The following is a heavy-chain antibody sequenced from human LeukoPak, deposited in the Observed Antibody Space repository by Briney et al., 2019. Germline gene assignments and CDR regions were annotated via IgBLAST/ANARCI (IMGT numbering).Heavy chain of an antibody. J-gene: IGHJ4*02. Sequence: GGSLRLSCAASGSTFSSYGMHWVRQAPGKGLEWVAFIRYDGSNKYYADSVKGRFTISRDNSKNTLYLQMNSLRAEDTAVYYCAKTPGGSYELGYWGQGTLVTVSS. V-gene: IGHV3-30*02. CDR1: GSTFSSYG. D-gene: IGHD1-26*01. CDR3: AKTPGGSYELGY. CDR2: IRYDGSNK.